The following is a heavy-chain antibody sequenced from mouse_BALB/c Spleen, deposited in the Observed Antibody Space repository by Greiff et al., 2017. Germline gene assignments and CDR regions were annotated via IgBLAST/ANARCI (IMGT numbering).Heavy chain of an antibody. CDR2: ISSGGST. D-gene: IGHD2-2*01. CDR3: ARGGDYGYDVRYFDY. J-gene: IGHJ2*01. V-gene: IGHV5-6-5*01. CDR1: GFTFSSYA. Sequence: DVMLVESGGGLVKPGGSLKLSCAASGFTFSSYAMSWVRQTPEKRLEWVASISSGGSTYYPDSVKGRFTISRDNARNILYLQMSSLRSEDTAMYYCARGGDYGYDVRYFDYWGQGTTLTVSS.